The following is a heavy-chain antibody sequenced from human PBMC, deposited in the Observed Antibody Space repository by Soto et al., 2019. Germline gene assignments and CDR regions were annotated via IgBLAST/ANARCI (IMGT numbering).Heavy chain of an antibody. Sequence: EVQLVESGGGLVKPGGSLRLSCAASGYTFSDAWMNWVRQAPGKGLEWVGRIKRKADGGATDYAAPVKGRFTISRDDSQTTLYLQMNSLKSADTAVYYCNTDAGCIVGADGFGLWGQGTLVTVSS. J-gene: IGHJ4*02. V-gene: IGHV3-15*07. D-gene: IGHD1-26*01. CDR2: IKRKADGGAT. CDR1: GYTFSDAW. CDR3: NTDAGCIVGADGFGL.